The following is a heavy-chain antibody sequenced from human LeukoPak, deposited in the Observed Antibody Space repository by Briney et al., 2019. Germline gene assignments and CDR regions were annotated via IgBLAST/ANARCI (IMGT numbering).Heavy chain of an antibody. D-gene: IGHD2-2*01. CDR2: IIPIFGTA. V-gene: IGHV1-69*01. CDR1: GGTFSSYA. J-gene: IGHJ6*04. Sequence: GASVKDSCKASGGTFSSYAISWVRQAPGQGLEWMGGIIPIFGTANYAQKFQGRVTITADESTSTAYMELSSLRSEDTAVYYCARDILRGIVVVPAVNYYYYYGMDVWGKGTTVTVSS. CDR3: ARDILRGIVVVPAVNYYYYYGMDV.